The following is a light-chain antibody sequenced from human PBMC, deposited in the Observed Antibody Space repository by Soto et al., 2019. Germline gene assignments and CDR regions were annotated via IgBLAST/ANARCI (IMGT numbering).Light chain of an antibody. CDR1: QIVSSTY. CDR2: GAS. Sequence: EIVLTQSPGTLSLSPGERATLSCRASQIVSSTYLAWFQQKPGQAPRLLIYGASTRATGIPDRFSGSGSGTDFTLTISGLEPEDFAVYYCHQRQYWPPITFGQGTRLEIK. CDR3: HQRQYWPPIT. V-gene: IGKV3D-20*02. J-gene: IGKJ5*01.